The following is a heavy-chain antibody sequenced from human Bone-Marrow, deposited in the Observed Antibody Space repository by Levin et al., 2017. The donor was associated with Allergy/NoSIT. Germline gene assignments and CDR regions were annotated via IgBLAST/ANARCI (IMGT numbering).Heavy chain of an antibody. CDR2: ISGRGGTT. D-gene: IGHD3-10*01. V-gene: IGHV3-23*01. Sequence: GGSLRLSCGASGFTFSNYAMSWVRQAPGEGLQWVSTISGRGGTTYYADSVKGRFTVSRDNSKNTLYLQMNSLRTEDTAVYYCAKTRGDYGSGRDFELWGRGTLVTVSS. CDR1: GFTFSNYA. J-gene: IGHJ2*01. CDR3: AKTRGDYGSGRDFEL.